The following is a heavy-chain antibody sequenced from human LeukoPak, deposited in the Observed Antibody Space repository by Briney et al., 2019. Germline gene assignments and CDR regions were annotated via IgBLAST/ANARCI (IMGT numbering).Heavy chain of an antibody. CDR2: ISGSGGST. CDR1: GFTFSSYA. D-gene: IGHD3-22*01. Sequence: GGSLRLSCAASGFTFSSYAMSWVRQAPGKGLEWVSAISGSGGSTYYADSVKGRFTISRDNSKNTLYLQMNSLRAEDTAVYYCARNSYDSSGYTFDYWGQGTLVTVSS. J-gene: IGHJ4*02. V-gene: IGHV3-23*01. CDR3: ARNSYDSSGYTFDY.